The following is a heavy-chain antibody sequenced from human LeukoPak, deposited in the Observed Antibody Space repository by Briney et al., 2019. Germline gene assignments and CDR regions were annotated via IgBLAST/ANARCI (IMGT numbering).Heavy chain of an antibody. Sequence: GGSLRLSCAASGFAFSKAWMSWVRQAPGKGLEWVGRIKTKASGGPTDYAAPVGGRFTISRDDSENTLYLQMSSLKTEDTAVYYCATVRDSSWHGLDYWGQGTLVTVSP. D-gene: IGHD6-13*01. J-gene: IGHJ4*02. CDR1: GFAFSKAW. V-gene: IGHV3-15*01. CDR3: ATVRDSSWHGLDY. CDR2: IKTKASGGPT.